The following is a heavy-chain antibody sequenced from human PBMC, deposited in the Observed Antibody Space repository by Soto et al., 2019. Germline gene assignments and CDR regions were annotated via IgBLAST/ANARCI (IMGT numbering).Heavy chain of an antibody. CDR2: MYHTGST. CDR3: ARGLGP. Sequence: EAPFPTLAVSGGSLRRNKWWSWVRQPPEKGLEWIGEMYHTGSTNYNPSLKSRVTISVDKSKNQFSLKLSSVTAADTAVYYCARGLGPWGQRTLVTVSS. J-gene: IGHJ5*02. CDR1: GGSLRRNKW. D-gene: IGHD3-10*01. V-gene: IGHV4-4*02.